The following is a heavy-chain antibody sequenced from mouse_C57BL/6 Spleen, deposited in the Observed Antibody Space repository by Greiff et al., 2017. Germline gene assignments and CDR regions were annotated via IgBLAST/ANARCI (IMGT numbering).Heavy chain of an antibody. CDR3: ARGHDGSSYWYFDV. CDR1: GYSFTDYN. J-gene: IGHJ1*03. V-gene: IGHV1-39*01. CDR2: INPNYGTT. D-gene: IGHD1-1*01. Sequence: LEESGPELVKPGASVKISCKASGYSFTDYNMNWVKQSNGKSLEWIGVINPNYGTTSYNQKFKGKATLTVDQSSSTAYMQLNSLTSEDSAVYYCARGHDGSSYWYFDVWGTGTTVTVSS.